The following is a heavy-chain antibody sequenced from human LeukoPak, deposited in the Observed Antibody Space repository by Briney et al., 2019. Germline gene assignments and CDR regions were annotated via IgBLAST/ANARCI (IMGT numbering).Heavy chain of an antibody. J-gene: IGHJ4*02. CDR2: SSVSAGTT. V-gene: IGHV3-23*01. D-gene: IGHD6-19*01. CDR3: AKEGGSGWSFFDY. Sequence: PGGSLRLSCAASGFTFSSYDMSWVRQAPGKGLEWVSGSSVSAGTTYYADSVKGRFTISRDNSRNTLFLQLNSLRAGDTAVYYCAKEGGSGWSFFDYWGQGTLVTVSS. CDR1: GFTFSSYD.